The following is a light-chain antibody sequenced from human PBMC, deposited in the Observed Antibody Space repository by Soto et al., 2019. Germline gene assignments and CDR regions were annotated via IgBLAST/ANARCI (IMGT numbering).Light chain of an antibody. CDR3: QQRSSCII. CDR1: QSVNSY. V-gene: IGKV3-11*01. J-gene: IGKJ5*01. CDR2: DAS. Sequence: EIVLTQSPATLSLSPGERATLSCRASQSVNSYVAWYQQKPGQAPRLLIYDASNRATGIPARFSGSGSGTDFSLTISGLEPEDFVVYYCQQRSSCIIFGQGTRRKTK.